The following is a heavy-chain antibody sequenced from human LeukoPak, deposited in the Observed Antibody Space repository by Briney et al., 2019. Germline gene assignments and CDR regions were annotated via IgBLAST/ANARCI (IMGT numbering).Heavy chain of an antibody. J-gene: IGHJ6*03. Sequence: SETLSLTCTVSGGSLNSYYWSWLRQPPGKGLQWIGCIHYSGSTNYNPSLKSRVTISVDTSKNQFSLKLSSVTAADTAVYYCARTTMVRGTYYMDVWGKGTTVTISS. D-gene: IGHD3-10*01. CDR3: ARTTMVRGTYYMDV. CDR1: GGSLNSYY. CDR2: IHYSGST. V-gene: IGHV4-59*01.